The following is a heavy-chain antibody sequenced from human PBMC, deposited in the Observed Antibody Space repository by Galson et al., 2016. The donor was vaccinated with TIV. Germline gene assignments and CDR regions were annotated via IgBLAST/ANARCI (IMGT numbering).Heavy chain of an antibody. CDR3: ARLVNTGYHFHFMDV. J-gene: IGHJ6*02. D-gene: IGHD3-22*01. CDR2: VYPDDSDT. CDR1: GYTFTNYW. V-gene: IGHV5-51*06. Sequence: QSGAEVKEPEESLKISCKASGYTFTNYWIGWVRQMPGKGLEWMGIVYPDDSDTKYSPSFQGQVIISADKSISTAYLQWRRLKASDTAMFYCARLVNTGYHFHFMDVWGQGTTVTVSS.